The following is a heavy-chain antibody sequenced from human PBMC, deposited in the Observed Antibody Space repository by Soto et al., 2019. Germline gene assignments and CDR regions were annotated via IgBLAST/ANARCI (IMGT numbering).Heavy chain of an antibody. Sequence: PGGSLRLSCAASGFTFDDYAMHWVRQAPGKGLEWVSGISWNSGSIGYADSVKGRFTISRDNAKNSLYLQMNSLRAEDTALYYCAKDGNDDGAFDIWGQGTMVTVSS. J-gene: IGHJ3*02. CDR1: GFTFDDYA. CDR2: ISWNSGSI. V-gene: IGHV3-9*01. D-gene: IGHD1-1*01. CDR3: AKDGNDDGAFDI.